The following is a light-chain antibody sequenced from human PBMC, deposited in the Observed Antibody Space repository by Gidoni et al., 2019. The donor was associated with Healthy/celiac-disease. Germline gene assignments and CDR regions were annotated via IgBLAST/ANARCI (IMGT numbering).Light chain of an antibody. CDR1: QGISIW. V-gene: IGKV1-12*01. J-gene: IGKJ4*01. CDR2: AAS. CDR3: QQANSFPLT. Sequence: DLQITKSPSSVAASVGDRVTITFRSSQGISIWLAWYQHKPGKAPKLLIYAASSLQSGVPSRFSGSLAGTDFTLTISSLQPEDFVTYYCQQANSFPLTFGGGTKVEIK.